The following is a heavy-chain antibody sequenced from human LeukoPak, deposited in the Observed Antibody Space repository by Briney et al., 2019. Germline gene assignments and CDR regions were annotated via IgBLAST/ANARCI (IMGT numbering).Heavy chain of an antibody. J-gene: IGHJ4*02. D-gene: IGHD1-26*01. Sequence: GSLRLSCAASGFTFSNAWMSWVRQPPGKGLEWIGEINHSGSTNYNPSLKSRVTISVDTSKNQFSLKLSSVTAADTAVYYCARLRIVGATTGSFDYWGQGTLVTVSS. CDR2: INHSGST. CDR1: GFTFSNAW. V-gene: IGHV4-34*01. CDR3: ARLRIVGATTGSFDY.